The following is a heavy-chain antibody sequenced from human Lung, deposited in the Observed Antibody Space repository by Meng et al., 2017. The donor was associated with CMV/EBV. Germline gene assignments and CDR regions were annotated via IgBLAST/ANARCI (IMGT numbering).Heavy chain of an antibody. CDR3: VREDYGDYFFDT. D-gene: IGHD4-17*01. CDR1: GFTVSDYY. V-gene: IGHV3-11*01. CDR2: ISSSGNTI. Sequence: SCAASGFTVSDYYVSCIRQAPGKGLEWLSYISSSGNTIHYADSVKGRFIISRDTPKNSVSLQMNGLRAEDTAVYYCVREDYGDYFFDTWGQGTLVTVSS. J-gene: IGHJ4*02.